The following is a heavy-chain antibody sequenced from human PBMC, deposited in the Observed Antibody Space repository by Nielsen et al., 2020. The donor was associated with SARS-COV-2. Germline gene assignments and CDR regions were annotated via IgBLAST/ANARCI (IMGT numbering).Heavy chain of an antibody. CDR2: ISYDGSNK. Sequence: GESLKISCAAYGFTFSSYEMNWVRQAPGKGLEWVAVISYDGSNKYYADSVKGRFTISRDNSKNTLYLQMNSLRAEDTAVYYCARVLQWELLREADYWGQGTLVTVSS. CDR3: ARVLQWELLREADY. V-gene: IGHV3-30*04. D-gene: IGHD1-26*01. J-gene: IGHJ4*02. CDR1: GFTFSSYE.